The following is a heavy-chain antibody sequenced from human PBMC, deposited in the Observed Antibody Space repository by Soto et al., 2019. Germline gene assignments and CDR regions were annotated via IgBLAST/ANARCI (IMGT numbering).Heavy chain of an antibody. V-gene: IGHV1-46*01. Sequence: QVQLVQSGAEVKKPGASVKLSCRTSGYTFTHYSIHLVRQAPGQGLEWLGIINPATGSTNYAQDFQGRVTLTMDTSTTTVTMCLSGRKAEDTTIFYCARDLEAGDHWGQGTLVTVSS. D-gene: IGHD6-13*01. J-gene: IGHJ4*02. CDR2: INPATGST. CDR1: GYTFTHYS. CDR3: ARDLEAGDH.